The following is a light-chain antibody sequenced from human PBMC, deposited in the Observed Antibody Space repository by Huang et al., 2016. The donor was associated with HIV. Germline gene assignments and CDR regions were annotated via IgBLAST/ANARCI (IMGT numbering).Light chain of an antibody. CDR2: EVS. Sequence: DIMMTQTPLSLSVTPGQSASISCKSSQSLLQSDGKMFLYWFLQRPGQPPQLLIYEVSNRFSGVPDRFSGSGSATDFTLTISRVEAEDVGDYYCMQSGHLPFTFGPGTKVDI. V-gene: IGKV2D-29*01. J-gene: IGKJ3*01. CDR3: MQSGHLPFT. CDR1: QSLLQSDGKMF.